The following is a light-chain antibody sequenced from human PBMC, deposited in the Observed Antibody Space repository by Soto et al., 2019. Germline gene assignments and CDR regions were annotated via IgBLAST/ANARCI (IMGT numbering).Light chain of an antibody. CDR1: QSVTSIY. CDR3: QRFGSSLYT. CDR2: GAS. Sequence: EIVLTQSPGTLSLSPGERATLSCRASQSVTSIYLAWYQQKPGQAPRLLIYGASSSASGIPDRFSGSGSGTDFTLTISRLEPEDFAVYYCQRFGSSLYTFGQGTKLEIK. V-gene: IGKV3-20*01. J-gene: IGKJ2*01.